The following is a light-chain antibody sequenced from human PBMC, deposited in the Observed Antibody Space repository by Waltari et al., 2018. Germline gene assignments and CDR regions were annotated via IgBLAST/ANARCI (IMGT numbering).Light chain of an antibody. CDR2: GAA. CDR1: QRIETN. Sequence: VMTQSPATLSLFPGERAVLSCWASQRIETNLAWFQQKPGQAPRLLISGAATRATNVPTRFSGSGSGTAFTLTISSLQSEDFAVYYCQQYNNWPPWTFGPGTKVEIK. J-gene: IGKJ1*01. CDR3: QQYNNWPPWT. V-gene: IGKV3-15*01.